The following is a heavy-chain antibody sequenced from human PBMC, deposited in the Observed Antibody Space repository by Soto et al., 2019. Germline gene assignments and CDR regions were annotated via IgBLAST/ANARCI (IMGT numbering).Heavy chain of an antibody. Sequence: GGSLRLSCAASGLTFSDYYMSWIRQAPGKGLEWVSYITSSGSYTKYADSVQGRSTISRDNSKNTLYLQMNSLRAEDTAVYYCARAPLYGGNSVWGQGTVVTVSS. D-gene: IGHD4-17*01. CDR1: GLTFSDYY. J-gene: IGHJ4*02. CDR3: ARAPLYGGNSV. CDR2: ITSSGSYT. V-gene: IGHV3-11*06.